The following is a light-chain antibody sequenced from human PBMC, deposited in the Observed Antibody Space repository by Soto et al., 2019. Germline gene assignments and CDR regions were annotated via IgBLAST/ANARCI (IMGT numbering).Light chain of an antibody. J-gene: IGKJ1*01. V-gene: IGKV1-39*01. CDR1: QSISSY. Sequence: DIQMTQSPSSLSASVGDRVTITCRASQSISSYLNWYQQKPGKAPKLLIYAASSLQSGVPSGFSGSGSGTDFTLTISSLQPEDFATYYCQQSYSTPWTFGQGTTVEIK. CDR3: QQSYSTPWT. CDR2: AAS.